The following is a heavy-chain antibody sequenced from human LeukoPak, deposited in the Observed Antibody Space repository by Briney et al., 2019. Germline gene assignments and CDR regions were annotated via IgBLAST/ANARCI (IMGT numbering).Heavy chain of an antibody. V-gene: IGHV3-53*01. D-gene: IGHD2-2*01. Sequence: PGGSLRLSCAASGFTVSSNYMSWVRQAPRKGLEGVSVIYSGGSTYYAASVKGRFTISRDNSKNTLYLQMNSLRAEDTAVYYCARDRGGSTSPYYYMDVWGKGTTVTVSS. CDR3: ARDRGGSTSPYYYMDV. CDR2: IYSGGST. J-gene: IGHJ6*03. CDR1: GFTVSSNY.